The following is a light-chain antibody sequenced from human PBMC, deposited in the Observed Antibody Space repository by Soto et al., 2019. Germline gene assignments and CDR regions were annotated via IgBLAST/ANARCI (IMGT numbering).Light chain of an antibody. CDR2: LGS. CDR1: QSLLHSNGYNY. J-gene: IGKJ1*01. Sequence: DIVMTQSPLSLPVTPGEPASISCRSSQSLLHSNGYNYLDWYLQKPGQSPQLLIYLGSNRASGVPDRFSGSGSGTDFTPKISRVEAEDVGVYYCMQALQTPWTFGQGTKV. V-gene: IGKV2-28*01. CDR3: MQALQTPWT.